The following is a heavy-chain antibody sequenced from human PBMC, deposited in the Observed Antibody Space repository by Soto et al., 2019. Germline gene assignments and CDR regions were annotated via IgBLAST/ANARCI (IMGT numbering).Heavy chain of an antibody. V-gene: IGHV1-69*13. D-gene: IGHD4-4*01. CDR1: GGTFSSYA. CDR3: ARDRATVTTENGNYYYYYGMDV. CDR2: IIPIFGTA. Sequence: ASVKVSCKASGGTFSSYAISWVRQAPGQGLEWMGGIIPIFGTANYAQKFQGRVTITADESTSTAYMELSSLRSEDTAVYYCARDRATVTTENGNYYYYYGMDVWGQGTTVTVSS. J-gene: IGHJ6*02.